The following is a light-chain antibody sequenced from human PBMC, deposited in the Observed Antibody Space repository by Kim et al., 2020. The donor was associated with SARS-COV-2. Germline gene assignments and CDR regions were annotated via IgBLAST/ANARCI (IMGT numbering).Light chain of an antibody. V-gene: IGLV2-14*03. Sequence: GQSITISCTGTSSDVGVFNYVSWYQQYPGKAPKLTIYDVTERPSGVSNRFSGSKSGNTASLTISGLQPADEADYYCSSFTCSSTWVFGGGTKVTVL. J-gene: IGLJ3*02. CDR1: SSDVGVFNY. CDR2: DVT. CDR3: SSFTCSSTWV.